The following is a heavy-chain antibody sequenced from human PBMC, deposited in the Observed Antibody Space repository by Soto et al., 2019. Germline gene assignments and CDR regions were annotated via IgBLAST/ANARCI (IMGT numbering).Heavy chain of an antibody. V-gene: IGHV3-33*01. Sequence: PGGSLRLSCAASGFTFSSYGMHWVRQAPGKGLEWVAVIWYDGSNKYYADSVKGRFTISRDNSKNTLYLQMNSLRAEDTAVYYCARARRYYYDSSGSVGLNWFDPGAREPWSPSPQ. CDR1: GFTFSSYG. CDR3: ARARRYYYDSSGSVGLNWFDP. J-gene: IGHJ5*02. D-gene: IGHD3-22*01. CDR2: IWYDGSNK.